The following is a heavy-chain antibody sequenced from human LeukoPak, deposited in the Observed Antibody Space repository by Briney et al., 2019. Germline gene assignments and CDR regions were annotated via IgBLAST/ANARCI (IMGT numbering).Heavy chain of an antibody. CDR1: GFTFSSYS. V-gene: IGHV3-21*01. Sequence: PGGSLRLSCAASGFTFSSYSMNWVRQAPGKGLEWVSSISSSSSYIYYADSVKGRFTISRDNAKNSLYLQMNSLRAEDTAVYYCARDNKRYFDWLHRWALDIWGQGTMVTVSS. J-gene: IGHJ3*02. CDR3: ARDNKRYFDWLHRWALDI. D-gene: IGHD3-9*01. CDR2: ISSSSSYI.